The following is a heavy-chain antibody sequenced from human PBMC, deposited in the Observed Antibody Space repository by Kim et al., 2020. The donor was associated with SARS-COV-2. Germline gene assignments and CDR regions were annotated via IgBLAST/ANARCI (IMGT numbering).Heavy chain of an antibody. V-gene: IGHV3-23*01. J-gene: IGHJ1*01. D-gene: IGHD6-19*01. CDR2: ISGSGRST. CDR1: GFTFNNYA. CDR3: AKVISGSSGWFEYFQH. Sequence: GGSLRLSCAASGFTFNNYAMSWVRQAPGKGLEWVSGISGSGRSTKYADSVKGRFSISRDNSKNTLYLQMDSLRAEDTAVYYCAKVISGSSGWFEYFQHWGQGTLVTVSS.